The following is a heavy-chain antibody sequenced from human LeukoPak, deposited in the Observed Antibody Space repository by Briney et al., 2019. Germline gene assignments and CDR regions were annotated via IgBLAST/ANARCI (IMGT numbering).Heavy chain of an antibody. V-gene: IGHV1-69*01. CDR2: IIPIFGTA. CDR1: GGTFSSYA. Sequence: GSSVKVSCTASGGTFSSYAISWVRQAPGQGLEWMGGIIPIFGTANYAQKFQGRVTITADESTSTAYMELSSLRSEDTAVYYCAVLLSGGSSGHFDYWGQGTLVTVSS. J-gene: IGHJ4*02. CDR3: AVLLSGGSSGHFDY. D-gene: IGHD2-15*01.